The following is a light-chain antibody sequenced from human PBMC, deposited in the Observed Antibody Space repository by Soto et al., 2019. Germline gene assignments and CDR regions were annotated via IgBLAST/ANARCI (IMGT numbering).Light chain of an antibody. CDR3: QQRSNLVT. J-gene: IGKJ5*01. Sequence: EIGMTLSPATLTVSTGERATLSCRASQSVSSNLAWYQQKPGQAPRLLIYGASTRATGIPARFSGSGSGTEFTLTISSLQSEDFAVYYCQQRSNLVTFCQGTLLEVK. CDR1: QSVSSN. CDR2: GAS. V-gene: IGKV3-15*01.